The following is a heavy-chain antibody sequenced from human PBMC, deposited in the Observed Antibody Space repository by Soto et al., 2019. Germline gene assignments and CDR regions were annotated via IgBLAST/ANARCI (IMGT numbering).Heavy chain of an antibody. CDR2: VSAAGDP. J-gene: IGHJ6*02. V-gene: IGHV3-13*05. CDR1: GFTFRNYD. CDR3: ARTDRDFYGLDV. Sequence: EVQLVESGGGLVQPGGSLRLSCAASGFTFRNYDMHWVRQGTGKGLEWVSGVSAAGDPDYADSVEGRFTISRENAQNSFFLQMNSLRVGDTPVYYCARTDRDFYGLDVWGQGTTVIVSS.